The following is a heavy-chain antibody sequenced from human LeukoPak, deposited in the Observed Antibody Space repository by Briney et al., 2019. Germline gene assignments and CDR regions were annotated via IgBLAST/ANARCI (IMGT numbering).Heavy chain of an antibody. V-gene: IGHV3-74*01. CDR3: TRDQTLSGSGPHFGD. J-gene: IGHJ4*02. CDR1: GFTFSSNW. Sequence: GESLRLSSAASGFTFSSNWMHWVRQTPGKGLLWVSRINMDGTTTTYADSVKGRFTISRDNAKNTLYLQMNSLTVEDTAVYYCTRDQTLSGSGPHFGDWGQGTLVTVSS. CDR2: INMDGTTT. D-gene: IGHD6-19*01.